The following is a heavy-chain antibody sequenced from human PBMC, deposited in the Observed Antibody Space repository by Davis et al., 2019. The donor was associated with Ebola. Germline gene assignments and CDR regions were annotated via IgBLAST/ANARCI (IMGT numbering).Heavy chain of an antibody. CDR3: ARDQEAAPRDIVVVVAATPAYYGMDV. Sequence: GESLKISCVASGFTFSSYTMNWVRQAPGKGLEWLSYISSSSLTTYSADSVKGRFTVSRDNAKNSLYLQMNSLGDEDMAVYYCARDQEAAPRDIVVVVAATPAYYGMDVWGQGTTVTVSS. V-gene: IGHV3-48*02. J-gene: IGHJ6*02. CDR2: ISSSSLTT. D-gene: IGHD2-15*01. CDR1: GFTFSSYT.